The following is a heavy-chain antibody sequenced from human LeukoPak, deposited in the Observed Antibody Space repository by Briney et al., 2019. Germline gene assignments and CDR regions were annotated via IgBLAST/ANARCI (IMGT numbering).Heavy chain of an antibody. Sequence: ASVKVSCKASGYTFTSYAMNWVRQAPGQGLEWMGWINTNTGNPTYAQGFTGRFVFSLDTSVSTAYLQISSLKAEDTAVYYCARESKYTILGVVIHNWFDPWGQGTLVTVSS. CDR1: GYTFTSYA. CDR3: ARESKYTILGVVIHNWFDP. D-gene: IGHD3-3*01. J-gene: IGHJ5*02. V-gene: IGHV7-4-1*02. CDR2: INTNTGNP.